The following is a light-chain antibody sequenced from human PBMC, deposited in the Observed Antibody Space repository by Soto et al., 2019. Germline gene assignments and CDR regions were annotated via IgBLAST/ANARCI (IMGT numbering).Light chain of an antibody. V-gene: IGKV3-20*01. CDR2: GAS. Sequence: EIVLTQSPGTLSLSPGERATLSCRASQNVSSSYLAWYQQKPGQAPRLLIYGASRRATGIPDRFSGSGSGTDFTLTITRLEPKDFAVYYCQQYGGSPPITFGGGTKVEIK. J-gene: IGKJ4*01. CDR3: QQYGGSPPIT. CDR1: QNVSSSY.